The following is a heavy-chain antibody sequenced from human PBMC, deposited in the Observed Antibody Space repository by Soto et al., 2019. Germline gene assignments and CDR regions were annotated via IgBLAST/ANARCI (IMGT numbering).Heavy chain of an antibody. J-gene: IGHJ6*02. V-gene: IGHV1-8*01. Sequence: ASVKVSCKASGYTFTSYDINWVRQATGQGLEWMGWMNPNSGNTGYAQKFQGRVTMTRNTSISTAYMELSSLRSEDTAVYYCARAHSPSYYDLWSGYYKDIGYYYYGMDFWGQGTTVTVSS. D-gene: IGHD3-3*01. CDR2: MNPNSGNT. CDR3: ARAHSPSYYDLWSGYYKDIGYYYYGMDF. CDR1: GYTFTSYD.